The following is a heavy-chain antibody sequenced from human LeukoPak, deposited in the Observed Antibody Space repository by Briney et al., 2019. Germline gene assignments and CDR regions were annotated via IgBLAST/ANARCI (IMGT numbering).Heavy chain of an antibody. CDR1: GFTFSGYW. J-gene: IGHJ4*02. D-gene: IGHD3-16*01. V-gene: IGHV3-74*01. Sequence: GGSLRLSCAASGFTFSGYWMHWVRQAPGKGLVWVSRINGDGSSTSYADSVKGRFTISRDNAKNTLYLQMNSLRAEDTAVFYCVRAFMSPSEYWGQGTLVTVSS. CDR2: INGDGSST. CDR3: VRAFMSPSEY.